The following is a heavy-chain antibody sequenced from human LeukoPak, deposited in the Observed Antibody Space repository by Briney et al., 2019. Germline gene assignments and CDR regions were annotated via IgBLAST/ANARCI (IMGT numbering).Heavy chain of an antibody. D-gene: IGHD4-17*01. V-gene: IGHV3-53*01. J-gene: IGHJ4*02. CDR1: GFTVSSNY. CDR3: ARDLAGDYDY. Sequence: PGGSLRLSCAASGFTVSSNYMSWVRQAPGKGLEWVSVIYSGGSTYYADSVKGRFTISRDDSKNTLYLQMNSLRAEDTAVYYCARDLAGDYDYWGQGTLVTVSS. CDR2: IYSGGST.